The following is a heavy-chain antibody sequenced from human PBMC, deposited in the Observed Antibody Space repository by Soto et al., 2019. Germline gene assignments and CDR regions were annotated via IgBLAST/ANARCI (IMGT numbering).Heavy chain of an antibody. V-gene: IGHV1-18*04. Sequence: ASVKVSCKASGYTFTSYGISWVRQAPGQGLEWMGWISAYNGNTNYAQKLQGRVTMTTDTSTSTAYMEPRSLRSDDTAVYYCARDLGGITMGPMDVWGQGTTVTVSS. CDR1: GYTFTSYG. J-gene: IGHJ6*02. CDR2: ISAYNGNT. CDR3: ARDLGGITMGPMDV. D-gene: IGHD3-10*01.